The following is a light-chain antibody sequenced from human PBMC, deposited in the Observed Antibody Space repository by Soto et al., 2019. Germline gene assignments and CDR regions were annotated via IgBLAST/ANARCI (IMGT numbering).Light chain of an antibody. J-gene: IGKJ5*01. Sequence: EVVMTQSPDTLSVSPGERATLSCRASQSVSSYLAWYQQKPGQAPRLLIYGVSSRATDIPDRFSGGGSGTDFTLTLSSLQPEDFATYYCQQVNSFPSTFGQGTRLEIK. CDR1: QSVSSY. CDR2: GVS. V-gene: IGKV3D-15*01. CDR3: QQVNSFPST.